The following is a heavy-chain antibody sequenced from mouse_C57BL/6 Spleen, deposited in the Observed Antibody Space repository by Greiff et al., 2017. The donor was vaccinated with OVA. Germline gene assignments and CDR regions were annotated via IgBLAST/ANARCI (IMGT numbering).Heavy chain of an antibody. Sequence: KESCKASGYTFTSYWMQWVKQRPGQGLEWIGEIDPSDSYTNYNQKFKGKATLTVDTSSSTAYMQLSSLTSEDSAVYYCARSRDAWFAYWGQGTLVTVSA. V-gene: IGHV1-50*01. CDR3: ARSRDAWFAY. J-gene: IGHJ3*01. D-gene: IGHD3-3*01. CDR2: IDPSDSYT. CDR1: GYTFTSYW.